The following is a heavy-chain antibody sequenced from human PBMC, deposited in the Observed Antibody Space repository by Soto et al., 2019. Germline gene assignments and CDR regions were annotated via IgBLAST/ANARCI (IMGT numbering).Heavy chain of an antibody. CDR2: ISGSGGST. Sequence: GSLRLSCAASGXTFSSYAMSWVRQAPGKGLEWVSAISGSGGSTYYADSVKGRFTISRDNSKNTLYLQMNILRAEDTAVYYCAKGGNWGWEYFDYWGQGNLVTVSS. J-gene: IGHJ4*02. CDR1: GXTFSSYA. D-gene: IGHD7-27*01. V-gene: IGHV3-23*01. CDR3: AKGGNWGWEYFDY.